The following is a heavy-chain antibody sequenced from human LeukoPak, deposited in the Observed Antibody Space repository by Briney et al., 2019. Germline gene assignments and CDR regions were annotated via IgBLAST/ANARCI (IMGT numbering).Heavy chain of an antibody. V-gene: IGHV1-69*02. D-gene: IGHD6-19*01. CDR1: GGTFSSYT. CDR2: IIPILGIA. Sequence: ASVKVSCKASGGTFSSYTISWVRQAPGQGLEWMGRIIPILGIANYAQKFQGRVTITADKSKSTAYMELSSLRSEDTAVYYCATRIAVAGDRAFDIWGQGTMVTVSS. CDR3: ATRIAVAGDRAFDI. J-gene: IGHJ3*02.